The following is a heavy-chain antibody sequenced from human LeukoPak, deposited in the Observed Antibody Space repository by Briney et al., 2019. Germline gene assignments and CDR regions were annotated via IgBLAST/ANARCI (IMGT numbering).Heavy chain of an antibody. V-gene: IGHV3-23*01. Sequence: PGGSLRLSCAASGFTFSSYAMHWVRQAPGKGLEWVSDISGSGASTYYADSVKGRFTITRDNSKNTLYLQMNSLRAEDTAVYYCAKDSGNRDNWFDPWGQGTLVTVSS. D-gene: IGHD1-14*01. CDR2: ISGSGAST. J-gene: IGHJ5*02. CDR1: GFTFSSYA. CDR3: AKDSGNRDNWFDP.